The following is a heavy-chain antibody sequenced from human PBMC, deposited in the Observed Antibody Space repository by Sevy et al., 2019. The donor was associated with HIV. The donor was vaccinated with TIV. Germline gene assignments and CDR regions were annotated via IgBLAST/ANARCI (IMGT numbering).Heavy chain of an antibody. J-gene: IGHJ3*02. CDR2: IRSSSSYI. Sequence: EGSLRLSCAASGFTFSSYSMNWVRQAPGKALEWVSSIRSSSSYIYYADSVKGRFTISRDNAKNSLYLQMNSLRAEDTVVYYCAREVVVVAARGANDAFDIWGQGTMVTVSS. CDR1: GFTFSSYS. V-gene: IGHV3-21*01. D-gene: IGHD2-15*01. CDR3: AREVVVVAARGANDAFDI.